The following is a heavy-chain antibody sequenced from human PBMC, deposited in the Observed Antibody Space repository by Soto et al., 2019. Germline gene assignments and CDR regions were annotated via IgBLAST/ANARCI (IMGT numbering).Heavy chain of an antibody. CDR3: ARHEATAAGIYY. CDR1: GYLFTSYW. V-gene: IGHV5-10-1*01. D-gene: IGHD6-13*01. J-gene: IGHJ4*01. Sequence: ADSLKVSSXGSGYLFTSYWIIWLRQMPGRGREWMGTIDPSDSYTNHSSCFHGNVTISSHKSISTAYMHSSSLKAAHTTTYYCARHEATAAGIYYWGHGP. CDR2: IDPSDSYT.